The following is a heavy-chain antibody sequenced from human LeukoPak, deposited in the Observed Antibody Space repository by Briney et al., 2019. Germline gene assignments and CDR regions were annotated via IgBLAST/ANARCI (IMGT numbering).Heavy chain of an antibody. D-gene: IGHD3-9*01. Sequence: GGSLRLSCAASGITCSSYAMSWVRQAPGKGLEWVSGISGSGGSTYYADSVKDRFTISRDNSKNTLYLQMNSLRAEDTAVYYCAKDRSLTGYYLDYWGQGTLVTVSS. CDR3: AKDRSLTGYYLDY. CDR2: ISGSGGST. CDR1: GITCSSYA. J-gene: IGHJ4*02. V-gene: IGHV3-23*01.